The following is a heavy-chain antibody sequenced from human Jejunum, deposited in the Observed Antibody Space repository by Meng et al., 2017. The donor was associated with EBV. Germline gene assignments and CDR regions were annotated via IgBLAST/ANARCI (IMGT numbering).Heavy chain of an antibody. D-gene: IGHD2-21*01. J-gene: IGHJ4*02. CDR3: TREIRGFYSAY. CDR1: GFIFSDYA. V-gene: IGHV3-30-3*01. CDR2: ISYDGSNK. Sequence: LVGWGGVVVQPGMSLRLPCAASGFIFSDYAMHWVRQAPGKGLEWVALISYDGSNKYYADSVKGRFTISRDSSKNTLFLQMNSLRTEDTAVYYCTREIRGFYSAYWGQGALVTVSS.